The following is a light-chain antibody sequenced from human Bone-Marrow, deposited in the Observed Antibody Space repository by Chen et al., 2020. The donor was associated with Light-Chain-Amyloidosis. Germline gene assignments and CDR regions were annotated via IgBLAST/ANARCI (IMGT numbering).Light chain of an antibody. J-gene: IGLJ2*01. CDR2: RDT. Sequence: SYELTQPPSLSVSPGQPATITCSGDDLPTKYAYWYQQKPGQAPVLVIHRDTERPSGISARFSGSSSGTTATLTISGVQAEDEADYHCQSADSSGTYEVIFGGGTKLTV. CDR1: DLPTKY. CDR3: QSADSSGTYEVI. V-gene: IGLV3-25*03.